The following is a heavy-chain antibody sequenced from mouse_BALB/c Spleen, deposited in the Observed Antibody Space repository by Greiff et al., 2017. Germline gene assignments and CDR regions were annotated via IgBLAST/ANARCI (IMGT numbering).Heavy chain of an antibody. CDR2: IYPGSGST. J-gene: IGHJ3*01. Sequence: QVQLQQPGAELVKPGTSVKLSCKASGYNFTSYWINWVKLRPGQGLEWIGDIYPGSGSTNYNEKFKSKATLTVDTSSSTAYMQLSSLASEDSALYYCARDSHDYGSSYRPWFAYWGQGTLVTVSA. CDR3: ARDSHDYGSSYRPWFAY. D-gene: IGHD1-1*01. V-gene: IGHV1-55*01. CDR1: GYNFTSYW.